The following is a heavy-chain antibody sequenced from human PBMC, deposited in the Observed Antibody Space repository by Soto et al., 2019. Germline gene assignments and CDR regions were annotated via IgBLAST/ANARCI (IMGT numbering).Heavy chain of an antibody. D-gene: IGHD2-21*02. CDR1: GYNFIAYY. CDR3: AKYCGGDCRHFDA. J-gene: IGHJ4*02. CDR2: INPSSGAT. Sequence: QVPLVQSGAEVKKPGSSVKLSCKASGYNFIAYYIYWVRQAPGQGPEWMGMINPSSGATNYAQKFQGRVTVTRDTSTSTAYLELSSLRSEDAAVYYCAKYCGGDCRHFDAWCQGTLVTVSS. V-gene: IGHV1-46*01.